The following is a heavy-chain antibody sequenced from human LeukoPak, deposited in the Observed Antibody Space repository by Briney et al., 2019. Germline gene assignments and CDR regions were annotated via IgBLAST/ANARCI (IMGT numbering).Heavy chain of an antibody. V-gene: IGHV1-18*01. J-gene: IGHJ4*02. CDR2: ISAYNGNT. D-gene: IGHD3-10*01. Sequence: GASVKVSCKASGYTFTSYGISWVRQAPGQGLEWMGWISAYNGNTNYAQKLQGRVTMTTDTSTSTAYMELRSLRSDDTAVYYCAREGRLWFGEGGIDYWGQGTLVTVSS. CDR1: GYTFTSYG. CDR3: AREGRLWFGEGGIDY.